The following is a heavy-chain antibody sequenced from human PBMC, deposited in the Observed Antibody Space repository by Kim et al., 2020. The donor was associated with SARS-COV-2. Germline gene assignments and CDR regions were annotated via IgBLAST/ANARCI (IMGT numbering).Heavy chain of an antibody. V-gene: IGHV3-15*01. J-gene: IGHJ6*02. CDR1: GFTFSNAW. CDR2: IKSKTDGGTT. D-gene: IGHD5-18*01. CDR3: TKGLWLVSYYYYYGMDV. Sequence: GGSLRLSCAASGFTFSNAWMSWVRQAPGKGLEWVGRIKSKTDGGTTDYAAPVKGRFTISRDDSKNTLYLQMNSLKTEDTAVYYCTKGLWLVSYYYYYGMDVWGQGTTVTVSS.